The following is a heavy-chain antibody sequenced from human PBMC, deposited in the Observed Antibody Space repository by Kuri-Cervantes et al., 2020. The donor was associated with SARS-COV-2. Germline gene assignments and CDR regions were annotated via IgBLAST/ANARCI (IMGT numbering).Heavy chain of an antibody. CDR1: GFTFSSYA. D-gene: IGHD3-22*01. Sequence: GESLKISCAASGFTFSSYAMHWVRQAPGKGLEWVAVISYDGSNKYYADSVKGRFTISRDNSKNTLYLQMNSLRAEDTAVYYCVKDPNPISGVITYYFGYWGQGTLVTVSS. V-gene: IGHV3-30-3*01. J-gene: IGHJ4*02. CDR2: ISYDGSNK. CDR3: VKDPNPISGVITYYFGY.